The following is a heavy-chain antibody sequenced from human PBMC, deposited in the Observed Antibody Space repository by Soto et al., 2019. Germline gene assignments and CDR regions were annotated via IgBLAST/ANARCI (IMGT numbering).Heavy chain of an antibody. CDR3: ARDRLYYYDRSGYYPDLDY. V-gene: IGHV1-18*01. CDR2: ISAYNGNT. Sequence: QVQLVQSGAEVKKPGASVKVSCKAYGYTFTSYGISWVRQATGQGLEWMGWISAYNGNTNYAQKLQGRVTMTTDTSTSTAYLELRSLRSDDTAVYYCARDRLYYYDRSGYYPDLDYWGQGTLVTVSS. D-gene: IGHD3-22*01. J-gene: IGHJ4*02. CDR1: GYTFTSYG.